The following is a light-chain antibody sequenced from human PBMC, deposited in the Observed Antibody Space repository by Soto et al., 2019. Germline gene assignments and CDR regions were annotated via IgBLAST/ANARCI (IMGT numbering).Light chain of an antibody. V-gene: IGLV1-47*02. CDR1: TSNIGTFY. CDR2: LGD. CDR3: AAWDDNLNADV. Sequence: QSVLTQPPSASSTPGQTVTISCSGSTSNIGTFYVYWYQHLTGTAPKLLIYLGDQRASGVSDRFSGSKSGTSASLAINGLRSDDEADYYCAAWDDNLNADVFGSGTKLTVL. J-gene: IGLJ1*01.